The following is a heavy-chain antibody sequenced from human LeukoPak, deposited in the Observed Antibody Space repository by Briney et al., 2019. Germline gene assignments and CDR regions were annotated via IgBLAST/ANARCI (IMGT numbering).Heavy chain of an antibody. V-gene: IGHV3-21*01. CDR2: ISSSSSYI. J-gene: IGHJ4*02. CDR3: ARDPFQGGYYPDY. CDR1: GFTFSSYS. Sequence: GGSLRLSCAASGFTFSSYSMNWVRQAPGKGLEWVSSISSSSSYIYYADSVKGRFTISRDNAKNSLYLQMNSLRAEDTAVYYCARDPFQGGYYPDYWGQGTLVTVSS. D-gene: IGHD3-22*01.